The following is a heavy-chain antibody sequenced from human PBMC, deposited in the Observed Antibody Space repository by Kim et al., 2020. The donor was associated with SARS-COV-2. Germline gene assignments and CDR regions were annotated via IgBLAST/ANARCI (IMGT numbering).Heavy chain of an antibody. CDR3: ARDSSSRYYYYGMDV. J-gene: IGHJ6*02. V-gene: IGHV3-33*01. CDR2: IGYDGSNK. Sequence: GGSLRLSCAASGFTFSSYGMHWFRQAPGKGLEWVAVIGYDGSNKYYADSVKGRFTISRDNSKNTLYLQMNSLRAEDTAVYYCARDSSSRYYYYGMDVWGQGTTVTVSS. D-gene: IGHD6-13*01. CDR1: GFTFSSYG.